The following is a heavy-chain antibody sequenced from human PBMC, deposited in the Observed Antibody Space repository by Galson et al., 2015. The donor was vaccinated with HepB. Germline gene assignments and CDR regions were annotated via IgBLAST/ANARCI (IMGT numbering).Heavy chain of an antibody. Sequence: ALRLACAASGFTFSSYAMHWVRQAPGKGLDYVSAISSNGGSTYYANSVKGRFTISRDNSKNTVYLQMDSLRAEDMAVYYCATGREVTATDWYFDLWGRGTLVTVSS. D-gene: IGHD2-21*02. J-gene: IGHJ2*01. CDR1: GFTFSSYA. V-gene: IGHV3-64*01. CDR3: ATGREVTATDWYFDL. CDR2: ISSNGGST.